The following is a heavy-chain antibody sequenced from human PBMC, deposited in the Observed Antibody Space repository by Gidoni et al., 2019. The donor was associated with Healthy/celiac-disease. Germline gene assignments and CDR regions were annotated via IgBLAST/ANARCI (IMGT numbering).Heavy chain of an antibody. CDR2: IYYSGST. Sequence: QLQLQESGPGLVKPSETLSLTCTVSGGSISSSSYYWGWIRQPPGKGLEWIGSIYYSGSTYYNPSLKSRVTISVDTSKNQFSLKLSSVTAADTAVYYCARQADTAMVSFFSPFDYWGQGTLVTVSS. J-gene: IGHJ4*02. D-gene: IGHD5-18*01. CDR3: ARQADTAMVSFFSPFDY. CDR1: GGSISSSSYY. V-gene: IGHV4-39*01.